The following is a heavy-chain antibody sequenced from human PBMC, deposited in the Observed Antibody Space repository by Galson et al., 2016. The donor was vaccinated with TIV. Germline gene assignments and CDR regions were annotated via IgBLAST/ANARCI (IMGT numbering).Heavy chain of an antibody. V-gene: IGHV3-23*01. CDR1: GFSFSAYA. CDR2: ISGSAYST. J-gene: IGHJ4*02. D-gene: IGHD4-17*01. CDR3: AKEAPYGDYVGQYDY. Sequence: SLRLSCAASGFSFSAYAMTWVRQAPGKGLEWVSLISGSAYSTYYADSVKGRFTISRDSSKNTVYLQMNSLRDEDTAVYYCAKEAPYGDYVGQYDYWGQGTLVTVSS.